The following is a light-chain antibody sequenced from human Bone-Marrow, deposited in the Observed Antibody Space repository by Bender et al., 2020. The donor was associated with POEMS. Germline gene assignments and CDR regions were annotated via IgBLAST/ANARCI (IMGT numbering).Light chain of an antibody. V-gene: IGLV2-14*03. CDR3: SSYAAGTNWV. J-gene: IGLJ3*02. CDR1: SSDVGSYNY. CDR2: DVS. Sequence: QSALAQPASVSGSRGQSITISCTGTSSDVGSYNYVSWYQQHPGKAPKFLIYDVSDRTSGVSNRFSGSRSGNTASLTVSGLQAEDEADYYYSSYAAGTNWVFGGGTKMTVL.